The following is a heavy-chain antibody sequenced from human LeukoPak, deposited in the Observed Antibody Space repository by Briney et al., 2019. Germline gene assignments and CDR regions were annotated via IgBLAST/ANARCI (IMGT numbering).Heavy chain of an antibody. D-gene: IGHD3-22*01. Sequence: SETLSLTCTVSGGSISSYYWSWIRQPPGKGLEWIGYIYYSGSTNYNPSLKSRVTISVDTSKNQFSLKLSSVTAVDTAVYYCARKEGVVAPFDYWGQGTLVTVSS. CDR1: GGSISSYY. CDR2: IYYSGST. CDR3: ARKEGVVAPFDY. V-gene: IGHV4-59*01. J-gene: IGHJ4*02.